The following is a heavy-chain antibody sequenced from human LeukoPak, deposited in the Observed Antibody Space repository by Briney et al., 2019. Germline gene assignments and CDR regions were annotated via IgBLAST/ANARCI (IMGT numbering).Heavy chain of an antibody. CDR2: IYTSGST. Sequence: SSETLSLTCTVSGGSISSGSYYWSWIRQPAGKGLEWIGRIYTSGSTNYNPSLKSRVTMSVDTSKIQFSLKLSSVTAADTAVYYCAAEKYYYDSRGRTNDAFDIWGQGTMVTVSS. J-gene: IGHJ3*02. CDR3: AAEKYYYDSRGRTNDAFDI. V-gene: IGHV4-61*02. D-gene: IGHD3-22*01. CDR1: GGSISSGSYY.